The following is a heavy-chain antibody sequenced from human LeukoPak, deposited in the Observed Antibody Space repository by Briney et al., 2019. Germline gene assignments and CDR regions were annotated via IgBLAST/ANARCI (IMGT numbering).Heavy chain of an antibody. CDR3: ARDQDYGGNSVAYFDY. CDR1: GGSISSHY. Sequence: SETLSLTCTVSGGSISSHYWSWIRQTPGKGLAWIGNMYYSGSTNYNPSLKSRVTISVDTSKNQFSLKLSSVTAADTAVYYCARDQDYGGNSVAYFDYWGQGTLVTVSS. D-gene: IGHD4-23*01. CDR2: MYYSGST. J-gene: IGHJ4*02. V-gene: IGHV4-59*11.